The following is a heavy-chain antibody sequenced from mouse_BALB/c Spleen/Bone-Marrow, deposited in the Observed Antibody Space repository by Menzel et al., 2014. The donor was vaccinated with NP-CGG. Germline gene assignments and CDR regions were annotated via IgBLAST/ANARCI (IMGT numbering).Heavy chain of an antibody. Sequence: AHLVESGPELMKPGASVKISCKATGYTFSSYWIEWVKQRPGHGLEWIGEILLGSGNTYYNEKFKGKATFAADTSSNTAYMQLSNLTSEDSAIYYCTRQGFACWGQGTLVTVSA. CDR1: GYTFSSYW. CDR2: ILLGSGNT. V-gene: IGHV1-9*01. J-gene: IGHJ3*01. CDR3: TRQGFAC.